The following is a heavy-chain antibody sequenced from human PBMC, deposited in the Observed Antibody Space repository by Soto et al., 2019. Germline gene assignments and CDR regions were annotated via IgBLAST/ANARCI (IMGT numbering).Heavy chain of an antibody. CDR1: GFTFNSYA. J-gene: IGHJ5*02. CDR3: AKGVTTIVATGSWFDH. Sequence: GGSLRLSCAVSGFTFNSYAMNWVRQAPGKGLEWVSSISGSGRTTYYADAVKGRFTISRDNSKNTLFLQVNSLRSEDTAVYYCAKGVTTIVATGSWFDHWGQGTLVTVSS. D-gene: IGHD5-12*01. V-gene: IGHV3-23*01. CDR2: ISGSGRTT.